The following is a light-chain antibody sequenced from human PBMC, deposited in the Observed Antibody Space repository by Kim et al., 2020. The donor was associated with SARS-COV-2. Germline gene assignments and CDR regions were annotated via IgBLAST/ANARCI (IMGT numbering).Light chain of an antibody. CDR2: GNS. J-gene: IGLJ1*01. CDR1: NSNIGACYD. Sequence: RVASSCTGGNSNIGACYDVPWYQQLPGTAPKLHIYGNSNRPSGVPDRFSGSKSGTSASLAITGLQAEDEADYYCQSYDSSLSGYVFGTGTKVTVL. CDR3: QSYDSSLSGYV. V-gene: IGLV1-40*01.